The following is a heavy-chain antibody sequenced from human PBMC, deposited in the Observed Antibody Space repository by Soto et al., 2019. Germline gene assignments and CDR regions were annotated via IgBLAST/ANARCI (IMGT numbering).Heavy chain of an antibody. V-gene: IGHV4-34*01. D-gene: IGHD4-17*01. CDR2: INHSGST. Sequence: QVQLQQWGAGLLKPSETLSLTCAVYGGSFSGYYWSWIRQPPGKGLEWIGEINHSGSTNDNPSLKSRVTISVDTSKNQFSLKLSSVTAADTAVYYCARVPSTTVTTGGVDYWGQGTLVTVSS. J-gene: IGHJ4*02. CDR3: ARVPSTTVTTGGVDY. CDR1: GGSFSGYY.